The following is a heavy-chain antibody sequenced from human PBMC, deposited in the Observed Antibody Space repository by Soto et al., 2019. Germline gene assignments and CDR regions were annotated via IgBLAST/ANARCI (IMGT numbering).Heavy chain of an antibody. Sequence: EVQLVESGGTLAEPGGSLRLSCAASGFTFSNTWMTWVRQAPGKGLEWVGRIKSETDGETTDYAAPVKGGFTISRDASKNTLYLQMNSLKTEDTALYYCTTERSRGEGCFDFWGQGTLVTVSS. CDR2: IKSETDGETT. J-gene: IGHJ4*02. V-gene: IGHV3-15*02. CDR3: TTERSRGEGCFDF. CDR1: GFTFSNTW. D-gene: IGHD3-10*01.